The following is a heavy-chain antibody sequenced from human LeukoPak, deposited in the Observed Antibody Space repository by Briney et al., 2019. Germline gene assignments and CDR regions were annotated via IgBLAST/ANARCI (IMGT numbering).Heavy chain of an antibody. CDR2: ISSSGSTI. J-gene: IGHJ4*02. Sequence: QSGGSLRLSCAASGFTFSSYEMNWVRQAPGKGLEWVSYISSSGSTIYYADSVKGRFTISRDNAKNSLYLQMNSLRAEDTAVYYCARDYTGGWNDYWGQGTLVIVSS. D-gene: IGHD7-27*01. CDR3: ARDYTGGWNDY. CDR1: GFTFSSYE. V-gene: IGHV3-48*03.